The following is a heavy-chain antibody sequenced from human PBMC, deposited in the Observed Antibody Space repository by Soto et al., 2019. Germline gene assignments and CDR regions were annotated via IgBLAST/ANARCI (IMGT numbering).Heavy chain of an antibody. CDR2: MYYSGTN. CDR1: GASISSSSIY. CDR3: ARLRLSNKGWFDP. V-gene: IGHV4-39*01. Sequence: KTSETLSLTCTVSGASISSSSIYWAWIRQAPGKGLEWIATMYYSGTNYYNPSLKSRVTMSVDTSKNQFSLKLTSVTAADTAVYYCARLRLSNKGWFDPWGQGTLVTVSS. J-gene: IGHJ5*02.